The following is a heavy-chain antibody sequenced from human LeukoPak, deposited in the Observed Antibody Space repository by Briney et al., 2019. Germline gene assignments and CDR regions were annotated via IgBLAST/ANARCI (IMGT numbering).Heavy chain of an antibody. D-gene: IGHD3-9*01. CDR1: GFTFSNYA. V-gene: IGHV3-23*01. CDR2: FTGSGDNT. CDR3: AKVILTGTSNFDC. J-gene: IGHJ4*02. Sequence: GGSLRLSCAASGFTFSNYAMSWVRQAPGKGLEWVSGFTGSGDNTYYADSVRGRFTISRDNSKNTLYLQMDSLRAEDTAIYYCAKVILTGTSNFDCWGQGTLVTVSS.